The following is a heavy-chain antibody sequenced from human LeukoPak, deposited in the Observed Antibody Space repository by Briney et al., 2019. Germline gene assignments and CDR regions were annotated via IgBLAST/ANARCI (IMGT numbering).Heavy chain of an antibody. J-gene: IGHJ4*02. CDR2: ISSGSSTI. D-gene: IGHD2-21*01. CDR3: AMRGHSY. CDR1: GFTFSSYS. Sequence: PGGSLRLSCAASGFTFSSYSMNWVRQAPGKGLEWVSYISSGSSTIYYADSVKGRFTIPRDNAKNSLYLQMNSLRAEDTAVYYCAMRGHSYWGQGTLVTVSS. V-gene: IGHV3-48*01.